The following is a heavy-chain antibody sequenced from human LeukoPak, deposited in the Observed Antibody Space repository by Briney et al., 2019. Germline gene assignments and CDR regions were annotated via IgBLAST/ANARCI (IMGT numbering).Heavy chain of an antibody. V-gene: IGHV3-23*01. CDR2: ISSSGGSA. J-gene: IGHJ4*02. CDR3: AKSLFLGYCRSTSCYISSDY. CDR1: GFTFSSYA. Sequence: GGSLRLSCAASGFTFSSYAMSWVRQAPGKGLEWVSLISSSGGSAYYADSVKGRFTISRDNSKNTLYLQMNSLRAEDTVVYYCAKSLFLGYCRSTSCYISSDYWGQGTLVTVSS. D-gene: IGHD2-2*02.